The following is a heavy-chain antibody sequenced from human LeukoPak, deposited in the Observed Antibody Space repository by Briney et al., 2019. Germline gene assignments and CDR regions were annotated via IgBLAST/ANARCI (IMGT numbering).Heavy chain of an antibody. V-gene: IGHV3-66*02. CDR1: GFTVSSNY. CDR2: IYSGGST. Sequence: PEGSLRLSCAASGFTVSSNYMSWVRQAPGKGLEWVSVIYSGGSTYYADSVKGRFTISRDNSKNTLYLQMNSLRAEDTAVYYCARDSSSWRQDFDYWGQGTLVTVSS. CDR3: ARDSSSWRQDFDY. J-gene: IGHJ4*02. D-gene: IGHD6-13*01.